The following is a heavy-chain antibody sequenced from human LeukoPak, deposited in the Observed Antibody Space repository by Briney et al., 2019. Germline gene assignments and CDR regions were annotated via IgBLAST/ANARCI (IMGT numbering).Heavy chain of an antibody. CDR2: IDPSDSYT. Sequence: GESLKISCKGSEYSFATYWIGWVRQMPGKGLEWMGRIDPSDSYTNYSPSFQGRVTISADKSIRTAYLQWSSLKASDTAMYYCARLTLVAVAEIRDYWGQGTLVTVSS. CDR3: ARLTLVAVAEIRDY. J-gene: IGHJ4*01. CDR1: EYSFATYW. V-gene: IGHV5-10-1*01. D-gene: IGHD6-19*01.